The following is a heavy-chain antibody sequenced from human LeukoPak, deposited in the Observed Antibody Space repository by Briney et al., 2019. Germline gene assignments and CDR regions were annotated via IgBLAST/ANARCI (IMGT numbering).Heavy chain of an antibody. V-gene: IGHV5-51*01. CDR2: IHPGDSDT. CDR1: GYRFTNYW. CDR3: ARRIANCSGGSCYSYYFDY. Sequence: GESLKISCKGSGYRFTNYWIGWVRQMPGKGLEWMGIIHPGDSDTRYSPSFQGQVTISADKSISTAYLQWSSLKASDTAMYYCARRIANCSGGSCYSYYFDYWGQGTLVTVSS. J-gene: IGHJ4*02. D-gene: IGHD2-15*01.